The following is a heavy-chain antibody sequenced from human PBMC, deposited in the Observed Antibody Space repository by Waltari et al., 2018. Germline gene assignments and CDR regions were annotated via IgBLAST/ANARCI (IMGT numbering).Heavy chain of an antibody. CDR1: GGSFSGYY. D-gene: IGHD4-17*01. Sequence: QVQLQQWGAGLLKPSETLSLTCAVYGGSFSGYYWSWIRQPPGKGLAWIGEINHSGSTNYNPSLKSRVTISVDTSKNQFSLKLRSVTAADTAGYYCARLAVTTTNYYYYYYMDVWGKGTTVTVSS. CDR3: ARLAVTTTNYYYYYYMDV. J-gene: IGHJ6*03. CDR2: INHSGST. V-gene: IGHV4-34*01.